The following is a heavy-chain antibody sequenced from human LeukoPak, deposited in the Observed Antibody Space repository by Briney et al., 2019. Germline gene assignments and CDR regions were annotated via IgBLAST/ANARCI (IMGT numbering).Heavy chain of an antibody. D-gene: IGHD1-26*01. J-gene: IGHJ4*02. CDR3: ARGDDIVGGTNPPFDY. Sequence: GASVKVSCKASGYTFTTYYIHWVRQAPGQGLEWMGIINSSGGTTSYAQKFQGRVTMTRNMSTSTVYMKLSSLRSEDTAVYYCARGDDIVGGTNPPFDYWGQGTLVTVSS. CDR2: INSSGGTT. V-gene: IGHV1-46*01. CDR1: GYTFTTYY.